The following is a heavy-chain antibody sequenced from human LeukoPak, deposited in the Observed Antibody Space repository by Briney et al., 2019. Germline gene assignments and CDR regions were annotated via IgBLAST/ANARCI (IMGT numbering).Heavy chain of an antibody. V-gene: IGHV4-30-4*01. D-gene: IGHD5-18*01. CDR3: ARDGGYSYGPFNY. CDR2: IYYSGST. J-gene: IGHJ4*02. Sequence: SETLSLTCTVSGGSISSGDYYWSWIRQPPGKGLEWIGYIYYSGSTYYNPSLKSRVTISVDTSKNQFSLKLSSVTAADTAVYYCARDGGYSYGPFNYWGQGTLVTVSS. CDR1: GGSISSGDYY.